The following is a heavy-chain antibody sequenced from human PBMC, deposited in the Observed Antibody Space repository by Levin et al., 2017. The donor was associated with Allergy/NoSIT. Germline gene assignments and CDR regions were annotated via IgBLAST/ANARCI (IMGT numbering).Heavy chain of an antibody. CDR2: ISGSGGST. Sequence: GGSLRLSCAASGFTFSSYAMSWVRQAPGKGLEWVSAISGSGGSTYYADSVKGRFTISRDNSKNTLYLQMNSLRAEDTAVYYCAKVGWIVVVPAAPSFDYWGQGTLVTVSS. D-gene: IGHD2-2*01. CDR3: AKVGWIVVVPAAPSFDY. CDR1: GFTFSSYA. J-gene: IGHJ4*02. V-gene: IGHV3-23*01.